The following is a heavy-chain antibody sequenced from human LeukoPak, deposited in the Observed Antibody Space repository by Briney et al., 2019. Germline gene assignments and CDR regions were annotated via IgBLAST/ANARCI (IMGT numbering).Heavy chain of an antibody. V-gene: IGHV4-59*01. J-gene: IGHJ4*02. CDR1: GCSISSYY. CDR3: ARGYSFPLREYYFDY. CDR2: IYYSGST. Sequence: SETLSLTCTVSGCSISSYYWSWIRQPPGKGLEWIGYIYYSGSTNYNPSLKSRVTISVDTSKNQSSLKLSSVTAADTAVYYCARGYSFPLREYYFDYWGQGTLVTVSS. D-gene: IGHD2/OR15-2a*01.